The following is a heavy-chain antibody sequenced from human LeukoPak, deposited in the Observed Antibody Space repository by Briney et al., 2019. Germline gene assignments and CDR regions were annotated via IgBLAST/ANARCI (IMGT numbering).Heavy chain of an antibody. CDR2: IRYDGSNK. CDR3: AKDGGFLVVVPAAPGAFDI. D-gene: IGHD2-2*01. CDR1: GFTFSSYG. J-gene: IGHJ3*02. Sequence: GGSLRLSCAASGFTFSSYGMHWVRQAPGKGLEWVAFIRYDGSNKYYADSVKGRFTISRDNSKNTLYLQMNSLRAEDTAVYYCAKDGGFLVVVPAAPGAFDIWGQGTMVTVSS. V-gene: IGHV3-30*02.